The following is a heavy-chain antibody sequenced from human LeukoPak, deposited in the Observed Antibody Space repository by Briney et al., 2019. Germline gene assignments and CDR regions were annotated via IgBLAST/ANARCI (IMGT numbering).Heavy chain of an antibody. J-gene: IGHJ5*02. V-gene: IGHV3-48*01. CDR1: GLTFSSYS. Sequence: GGSLRLSCAASGLTFSSYSMNWVRQAPGKGLEWVSYISSSSSTIYYADSVKGRFTISRDNAKNSLYLQMNSLRAEDTAVYDCARVEKGVWFDPWGQGTLVTVSS. D-gene: IGHD3-16*01. CDR3: ARVEKGVWFDP. CDR2: ISSSSSTI.